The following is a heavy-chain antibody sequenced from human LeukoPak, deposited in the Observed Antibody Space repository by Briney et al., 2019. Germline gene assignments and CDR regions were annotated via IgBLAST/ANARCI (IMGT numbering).Heavy chain of an antibody. D-gene: IGHD2-15*01. V-gene: IGHV4-59*08. CDR3: AGHAVEVVVIGHDAFDI. J-gene: IGHJ3*02. CDR2: IYYSGST. Sequence: SETLSLTCTVSGGSITTYYWSWIRQPPGKGLEWIGYIYYSGSTNYNPSLKGRVTISIDTSKNQFSLKLSSVTAADTAVYFCAGHAVEVVVIGHDAFDIWGQGTMVTVSS. CDR1: GGSITTYY.